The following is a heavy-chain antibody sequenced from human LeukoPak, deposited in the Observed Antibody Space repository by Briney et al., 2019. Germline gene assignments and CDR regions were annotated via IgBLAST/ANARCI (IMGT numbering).Heavy chain of an antibody. V-gene: IGHV3-30-3*01. CDR3: ARDSLQGAIKFTY. CDR1: GFTFSSYA. J-gene: IGHJ4*02. CDR2: ISYDGSNK. Sequence: PGGSLRLSCAASGFTFSSYAMSWVRQAPGKGLEWVAVISYDGSNKYYADSVKGRFTISRDNSKNTLYLQMNSLRAEDTAVYYCARDSLQGAIKFTYWGQGTLVTVSS.